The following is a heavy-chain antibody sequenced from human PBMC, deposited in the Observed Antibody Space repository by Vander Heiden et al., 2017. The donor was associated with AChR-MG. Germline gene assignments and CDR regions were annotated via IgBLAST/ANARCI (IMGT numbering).Heavy chain of an antibody. V-gene: IGHV3-30*03. CDR3: APDYGGNSLPLPH. D-gene: IGHD4-17*01. CDR1: GFTFSSYG. Sequence: QVQLVESGGGVVQPGRSLRLSCAASGFTFSSYGMPWVRQAPGKGLEWVAVISYDGSNKYYADSVKGRFTISRDNSKNTLDLQMNSLRAEDTAVYYCAPDYGGNSLPLPHWGQGTLVTVSS. J-gene: IGHJ4*02. CDR2: ISYDGSNK.